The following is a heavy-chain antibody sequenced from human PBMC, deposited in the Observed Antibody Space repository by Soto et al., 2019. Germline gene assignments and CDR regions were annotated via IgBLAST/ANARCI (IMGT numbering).Heavy chain of an antibody. CDR3: ARDRLVFDSSGYASLLYYYYGMDV. CDR2: IIPIFGTA. V-gene: IGHV1-69*13. D-gene: IGHD3-22*01. CDR1: GGTFSSHA. J-gene: IGHJ6*02. Sequence: SVKVSCKASGGTFSSHAISWVRQAPGQGLEWMGGIIPIFGTANYAQKFQGRVTITADESTSTAYMELSSLRSEDTAVYYCARDRLVFDSSGYASLLYYYYGMDVWGQGTTVTVSS.